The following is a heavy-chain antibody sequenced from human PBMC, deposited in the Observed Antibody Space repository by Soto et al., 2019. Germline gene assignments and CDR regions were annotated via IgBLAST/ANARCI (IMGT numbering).Heavy chain of an antibody. J-gene: IGHJ5*02. CDR2: ISAYNGNT. D-gene: IGHD1-20*01. CDR3: ARAPDGIAFDP. CDR1: GYTFTSYG. V-gene: IGHV1-18*01. Sequence: ASVKVSCKASGYTFTSYGISWVRQAPGQGLERMGWISAYNGNTNYAQKLQGRVTMTTDTSTSTAYKELRSLSFDDTAVYYCARAPDGIAFDPWGQGTLVTVSS.